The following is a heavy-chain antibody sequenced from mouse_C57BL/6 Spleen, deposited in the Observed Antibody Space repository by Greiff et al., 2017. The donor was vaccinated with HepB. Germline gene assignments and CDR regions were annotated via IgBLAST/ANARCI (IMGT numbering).Heavy chain of an antibody. Sequence: LQESGEGLVKPGGSLKLSCAASGFTFSSYAMSWVRQTPEKRLEWVAYISSGGDYIYYADTVKGRFTISRDNARNTLYLQMSRLKSEDTAMYDCTREGGYYGSRAWFAYWGQGTLVTVSA. D-gene: IGHD1-1*01. V-gene: IGHV5-9-1*02. CDR1: GFTFSSYA. CDR3: TREGGYYGSRAWFAY. J-gene: IGHJ3*01. CDR2: ISSGGDYI.